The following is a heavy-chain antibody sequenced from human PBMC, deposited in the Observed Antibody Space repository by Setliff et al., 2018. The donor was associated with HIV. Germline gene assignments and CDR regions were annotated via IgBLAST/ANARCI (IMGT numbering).Heavy chain of an antibody. CDR1: GFTVISND. Sequence: PGGSLRLSCAPSGFTVISNDMTWVRQAPGKGLEWVSIIYNRGTIKDAESVKGRFTSSRDESKNTVYLQMDSLRAEDTAVYYCARAIDHDYGDYYMDVWGKGTTVTVSS. J-gene: IGHJ6*03. CDR2: IYNRGTI. CDR3: ARAIDHDYGDYYMDV. D-gene: IGHD3-16*01. V-gene: IGHV3-53*01.